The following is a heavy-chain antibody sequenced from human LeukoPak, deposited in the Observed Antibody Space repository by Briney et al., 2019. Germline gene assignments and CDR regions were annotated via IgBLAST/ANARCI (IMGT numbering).Heavy chain of an antibody. V-gene: IGHV4-61*01. J-gene: IGHJ4*02. D-gene: IGHD3-10*01. CDR1: GGSVSSGSYY. CDR3: ARETHYYGSGSYSDY. CDR2: IYYSGST. Sequence: SETLSLTCTVSGGSVSSGSYYWSWTRQPPGKGLEWIGYIYYSGSTNYNPSLKSRVTISVDTSKNQFSLKLSSVTAADTAVYYCARETHYYGSGSYSDYWGQGTLVTVSS.